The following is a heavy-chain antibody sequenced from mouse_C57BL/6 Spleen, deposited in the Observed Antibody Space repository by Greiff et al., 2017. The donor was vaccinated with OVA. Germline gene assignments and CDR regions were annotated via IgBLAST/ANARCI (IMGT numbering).Heavy chain of an antibody. CDR2: IYPRSGNT. CDR1: GYTFTSYG. D-gene: IGHD3-3*01. V-gene: IGHV1-81*01. CDR3: ARSGVGQDWYFDV. J-gene: IGHJ1*03. Sequence: QVQLQQSGAELARPGASVKLSCKASGYTFTSYGISWVKQRTGQGLEWIGEIYPRSGNTYYNEKFKGKATLTADKSSSTAYMELRSLTSEDSAVYFCARSGVGQDWYFDVWGTGTTVTVSS.